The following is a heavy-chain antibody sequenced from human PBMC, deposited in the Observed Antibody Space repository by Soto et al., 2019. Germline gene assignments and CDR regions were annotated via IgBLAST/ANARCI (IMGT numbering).Heavy chain of an antibody. V-gene: IGHV2-5*01. D-gene: IGHD3-3*01. CDR2: VNWNDDK. J-gene: IGHJ6*02. Sequence: QITLKEAGPTLVKPTQTLTLTCTFSGFSLSTTGEGVFWIRQPPVKAPERLALVNWNDDKRYSPSLRPRLTNWKDTSRKQVVLSMKKLDPVDTGTNYCAHRRLGVTRPDYIGLDDWGQGTTGIVAS. CDR3: AHRRLGVTRPDYIGLDD. CDR1: GFSLSTTGEG.